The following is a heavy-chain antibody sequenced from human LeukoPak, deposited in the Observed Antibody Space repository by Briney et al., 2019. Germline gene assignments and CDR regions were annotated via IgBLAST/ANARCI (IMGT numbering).Heavy chain of an antibody. CDR2: IYYSGST. CDR3: ARHLGYCSSTSCYGTFDP. CDR1: GGSISSSSYY. D-gene: IGHD2-2*01. V-gene: IGHV4-39*01. J-gene: IGHJ5*02. Sequence: SETLSLTCTVSGGSISSSSYYWGWIRQPPGKGLEWIGSIYYSGSTYYNPSLKSRVTISVDTSKNQFSLKPSSVTAADTAVYYCARHLGYCSSTSCYGTFDPWGQGTLVTVSS.